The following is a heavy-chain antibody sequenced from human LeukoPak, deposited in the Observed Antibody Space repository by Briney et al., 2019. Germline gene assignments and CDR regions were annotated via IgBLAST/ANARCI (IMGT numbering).Heavy chain of an antibody. CDR3: GGGGAGDVLWAFDI. D-gene: IGHD7-27*01. CDR1: GGSFSGYY. CDR2: INHSVST. V-gene: IGHV4-34*01. J-gene: IGHJ3*02. Sequence: PSETLSLTCAVYGGSFSGYYWSWIRQPPGKGLEWIGEINHSVSTNYNPSLKSRVTIAVDTSKNQFSLKLSSLTAADTAGDYCGGGGAGDVLWAFDIWGQGTMVTVSS.